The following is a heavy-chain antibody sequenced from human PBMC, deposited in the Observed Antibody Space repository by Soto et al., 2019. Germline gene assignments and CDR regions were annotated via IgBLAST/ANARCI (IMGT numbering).Heavy chain of an antibody. CDR3: ARRYGWLYFDY. CDR1: GDSIYISIYF. J-gene: IGHJ4*02. V-gene: IGHV4-39*01. Sequence: PSETMYLTCTVSGDSIYISIYFWGWIRQPPGKGLEWIGTIFYSGSTYYNPSLKSRVTISVDTSKNQFSLRLISVTAADTALYYCARRYGWLYFDYWGQGSLVTVSS. D-gene: IGHD6-19*01. CDR2: IFYSGST.